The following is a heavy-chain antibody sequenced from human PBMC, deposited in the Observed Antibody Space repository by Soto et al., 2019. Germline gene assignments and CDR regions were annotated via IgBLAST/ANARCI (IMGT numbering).Heavy chain of an antibody. Sequence: QVQLVQSGAEVKKPGASVKVSCKTSGYTFTSYDINWVRQATGQGLEWMGWMSPNSGNTGYAQKFQGRVTMTRDTSIRTAYMELSSLRSEDTAVYYCARAYCGTDSRCGFDPWGQGTLVTGSS. CDR2: MSPNSGNT. CDR3: ARAYCGTDSRCGFDP. J-gene: IGHJ5*02. CDR1: GYTFTSYD. D-gene: IGHD2-21*01. V-gene: IGHV1-8*01.